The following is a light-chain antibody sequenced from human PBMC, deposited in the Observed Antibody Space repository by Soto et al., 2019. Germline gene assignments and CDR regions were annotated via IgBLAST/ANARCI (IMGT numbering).Light chain of an antibody. CDR3: QQYHQWPRT. Sequence: VVMTQSPASLSVSPGERVTLSCRASQSVDGDLAWFQQKPGQAPRLLISGASTRAAGIPDRFSGSGSGTEFTLNITSLQSDDFAAYYCQQYHQWPRTFGRGTKVENK. CDR1: QSVDGD. J-gene: IGKJ1*01. CDR2: GAS. V-gene: IGKV3-15*01.